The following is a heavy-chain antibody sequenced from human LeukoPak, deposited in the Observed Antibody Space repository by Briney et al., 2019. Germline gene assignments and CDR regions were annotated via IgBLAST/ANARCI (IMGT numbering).Heavy chain of an antibody. V-gene: IGHV3-23*01. CDR3: ATNPGFFGVVIIPTAVDY. CDR1: GFTFSSYA. CDR2: ISGSGGST. D-gene: IGHD3-3*01. Sequence: GGSLRLSCAASGFTFSSYAMSWVRQAPGKGLEWVSAISGSGGSTYYADSVKGRFTISRDNSKNTLYLQMNSLRAEDTAVYYCATNPGFFGVVIIPTAVDYWGQGTLVTVSS. J-gene: IGHJ4*02.